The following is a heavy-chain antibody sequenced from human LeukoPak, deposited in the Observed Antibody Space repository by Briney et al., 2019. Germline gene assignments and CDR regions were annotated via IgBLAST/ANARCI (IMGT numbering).Heavy chain of an antibody. D-gene: IGHD5-18*01. CDR3: ARGRSYGFDFDS. J-gene: IGHJ4*02. Sequence: SETLSLTCDVSGVSINTCCYYWTWIRQPPGKGLERIGYKYYSGSTRYNSSLRSRLTISLDSSKNQFSLRLTSVTAADTAVYYCARGRSYGFDFDSWGPGTLVIVSS. CDR1: GVSINTCCYY. V-gene: IGHV4-61*01. CDR2: KYYSGST.